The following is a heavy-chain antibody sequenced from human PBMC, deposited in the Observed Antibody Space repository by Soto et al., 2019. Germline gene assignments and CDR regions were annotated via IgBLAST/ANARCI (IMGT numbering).Heavy chain of an antibody. CDR2: ISGSGRST. CDR1: GLTFDNYA. V-gene: IGHV3-23*01. D-gene: IGHD3-10*01. Sequence: PGGSLRLSCAASGLTFDNYAIAWVRQAPGKGLEWVSTISGSGRSTYYADSVRGRFTISRDNSNNTVSLQMNSLRAEDTAVYYVPAIRGVRDLDYWGPGTLVTVSS. CDR3: PAIRGVRDLDY. J-gene: IGHJ4*02.